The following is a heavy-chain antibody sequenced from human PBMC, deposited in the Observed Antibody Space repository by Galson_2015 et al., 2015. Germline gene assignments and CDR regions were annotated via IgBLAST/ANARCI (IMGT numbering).Heavy chain of an antibody. CDR1: GYTLTELS. D-gene: IGHD3-10*01. V-gene: IGHV1-24*01. Sequence: SVKVSCKVSGYTLTELSMHWVRQAPGKGLEWMGGFDPEDGETIYAQKFQGKVTMTEDTSTDTAYMELSSLRSEDTAVYYCATGYSTGGCPRCGMDVWGQGTTVTVSS. CDR2: FDPEDGET. CDR3: ATGYSTGGCPRCGMDV. J-gene: IGHJ6*02.